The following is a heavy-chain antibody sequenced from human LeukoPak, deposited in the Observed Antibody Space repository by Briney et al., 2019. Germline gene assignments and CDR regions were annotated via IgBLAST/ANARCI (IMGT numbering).Heavy chain of an antibody. CDR1: GFTFRSYS. J-gene: IGHJ3*02. V-gene: IGHV3-21*01. D-gene: IGHD3-10*01. Sequence: GGSLRLSCAACGFTFRSYSMNWVRQARGKGLEWVSSINRYSNYIYYADSVQVRFTISRDNAKNSLYLQMNSLRAEDTAVYYCAVAYYYGSGDAFDIWGQGTKVTVSS. CDR2: INRYSNYI. CDR3: AVAYYYGSGDAFDI.